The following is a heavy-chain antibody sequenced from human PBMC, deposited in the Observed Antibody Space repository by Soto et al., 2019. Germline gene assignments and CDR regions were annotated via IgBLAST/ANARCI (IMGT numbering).Heavy chain of an antibody. D-gene: IGHD6-19*01. Sequence: SVKVSCKASGGTFSSYAISWVRQAPGQGLEWMGGIIPIFGTANYAQKLQGRVTMTTDTSTSTAYMELRSLRSDDTAVYYCARESAVAALDPWGQGTLVTVS. V-gene: IGHV1-69*05. CDR2: IIPIFGTA. J-gene: IGHJ5*02. CDR3: ARESAVAALDP. CDR1: GGTFSSYA.